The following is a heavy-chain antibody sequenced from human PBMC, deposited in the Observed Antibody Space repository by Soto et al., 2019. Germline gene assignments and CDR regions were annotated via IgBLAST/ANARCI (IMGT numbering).Heavy chain of an antibody. CDR3: ARWPGSGSYPFGYYYYGMDV. CDR1: GGSISSYY. D-gene: IGHD3-10*01. V-gene: IGHV4-59*08. Sequence: PSETLSLTCTVSGGSISSYYWSWIRQPPGKGLEWIGYIYHSGSTYYNPSLKSRVTISVDRSKNQFSLKLSSVTAADTAVYYCARWPGSGSYPFGYYYYGMDVWGQGTTVTVSS. J-gene: IGHJ6*02. CDR2: IYHSGST.